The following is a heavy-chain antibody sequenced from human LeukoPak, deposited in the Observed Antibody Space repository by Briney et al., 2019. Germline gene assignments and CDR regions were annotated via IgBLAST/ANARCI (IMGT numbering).Heavy chain of an antibody. CDR3: ARHEWGITNAFDI. CDR2: IYYSGTT. D-gene: IGHD1-14*01. V-gene: IGHV4-59*04. J-gene: IGHJ3*02. Sequence: SETLSLTCTVSGGSISNYYLSWIRQPPGKGLEWIGSIYYSGTTYYNPSLKSRVTISVDTSKKQFSLKLRSVTAADTAVYYCARHEWGITNAFDIWGQGTMVTVSS. CDR1: GGSISNYY.